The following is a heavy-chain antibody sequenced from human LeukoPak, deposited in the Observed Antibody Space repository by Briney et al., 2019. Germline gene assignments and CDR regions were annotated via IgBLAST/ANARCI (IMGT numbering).Heavy chain of an antibody. D-gene: IGHD6-13*01. CDR2: IYNSGST. V-gene: IGHV4-39*01. CDR1: GGSISSSTYY. Sequence: SETLSLTCSVSGGSISSSTYYWGWIRQPPGKGLEWIGNIYNSGSTYYNPSPKSRVTISVDTSKNQFSLKLSSVTAADTAVYYCARQAYSSNLGWFDPWGQGTLVTVSS. J-gene: IGHJ5*02. CDR3: ARQAYSSNLGWFDP.